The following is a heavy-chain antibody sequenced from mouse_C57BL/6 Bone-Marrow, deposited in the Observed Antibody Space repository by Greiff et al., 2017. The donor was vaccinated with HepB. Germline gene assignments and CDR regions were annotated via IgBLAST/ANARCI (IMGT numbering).Heavy chain of an antibody. CDR1: GFTFSSYG. D-gene: IGHD1-1*01. CDR3: AGRGYGSSHWYFDV. V-gene: IGHV5-6*02. J-gene: IGHJ1*03. CDR2: ISSGGSYT. Sequence: EVKLVESGGDLVKPGGSLKLSCAASGFTFSSYGMSWVRQTPDKRLEWVATISSGGSYTYYPDSVKGRFTISRDNAKNTLYLQMSSLKSEDTAMYYCAGRGYGSSHWYFDVWGTGTTVTVAS.